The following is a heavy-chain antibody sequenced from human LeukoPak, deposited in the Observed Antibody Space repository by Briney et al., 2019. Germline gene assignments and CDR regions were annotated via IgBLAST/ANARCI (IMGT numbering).Heavy chain of an antibody. CDR2: IYYSGST. D-gene: IGHD1-14*01. CDR3: ARTGIKGNYYGMDV. CDR1: GGSISSSSYY. J-gene: IGHJ6*02. Sequence: PSETLSLTCTVSGGSISSSSYYWGWIRQPPGKGLEWIGSIYYSGSTYYNPSLKSRVAISVDTSKNQFSLKLSSVTAADTAVYYRARTGIKGNYYGMDVWGQGTTVTVSS. V-gene: IGHV4-39*01.